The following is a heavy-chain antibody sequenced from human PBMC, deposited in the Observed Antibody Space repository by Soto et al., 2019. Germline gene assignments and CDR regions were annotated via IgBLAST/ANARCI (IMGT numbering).Heavy chain of an antibody. V-gene: IGHV4-30-4*01. D-gene: IGHD1-26*01. CDR2: INHSGST. Sequence: SETLSLTCTVSGGSISSGDYYWSWIRQPPGKGLEWIGEINHSGSTNYNPSLKSRVTISVDTSKNQFSLKLSSVTAADTAVYYCARGFYRYGMDVWGQGTTVTVSS. CDR1: GGSISSGDYY. CDR3: ARGFYRYGMDV. J-gene: IGHJ6*02.